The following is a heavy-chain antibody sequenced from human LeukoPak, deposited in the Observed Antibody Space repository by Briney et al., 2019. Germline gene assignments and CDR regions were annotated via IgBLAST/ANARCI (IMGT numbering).Heavy chain of an antibody. J-gene: IGHJ4*02. V-gene: IGHV3-23*01. CDR2: ISDTGDTT. Sequence: GGSLRLSCAASGFNFRSFPMSWVRQAPGKGLDWVSGISDTGDTTYYADSVKGRFTISRDNFRNTLYLQLDSLRAEDTAIYYCARGIASHDFFSRGDWGQGTLVTVSS. CDR1: GFNFRSFP. D-gene: IGHD2-21*01. CDR3: ARGIASHDFFSRGD.